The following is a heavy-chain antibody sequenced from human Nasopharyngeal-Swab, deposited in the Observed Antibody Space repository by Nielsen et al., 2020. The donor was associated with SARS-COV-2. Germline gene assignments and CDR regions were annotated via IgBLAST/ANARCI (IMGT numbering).Heavy chain of an antibody. Sequence: ASAKVSCKASCYTFTSYCISWVRQAPGQGLEWMGWISAYNGNTNYAQKLQGRVTMTTDTSTSTAYMELRSLRSDDTAVYYCAREFSPYDSSGYSDYWGQGTLVTVSS. V-gene: IGHV1-18*01. D-gene: IGHD3-22*01. J-gene: IGHJ4*02. CDR3: AREFSPYDSSGYSDY. CDR2: ISAYNGNT. CDR1: CYTFTSYC.